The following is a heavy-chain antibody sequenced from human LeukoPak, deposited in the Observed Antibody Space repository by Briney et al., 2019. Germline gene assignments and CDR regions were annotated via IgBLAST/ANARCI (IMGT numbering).Heavy chain of an antibody. Sequence: SETLSLTCTVSGGSISSYYWSWIRQPPGKGLEWIGYIYYSGSTYYNPSLKSRVTISIDTSKSQFSLKLTSVAAADTAVYYCARRRYGDYFDYWGQGTLVTVSS. J-gene: IGHJ4*02. V-gene: IGHV4-59*01. D-gene: IGHD4-17*01. CDR3: ARRRYGDYFDY. CDR2: IYYSGST. CDR1: GGSISSYY.